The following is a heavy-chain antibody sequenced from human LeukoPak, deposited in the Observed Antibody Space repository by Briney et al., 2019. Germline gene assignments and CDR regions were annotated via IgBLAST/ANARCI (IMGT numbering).Heavy chain of an antibody. CDR1: GFTFSSYG. CDR2: IWYDGSNK. D-gene: IGHD3-10*01. V-gene: IGHV3-33*01. J-gene: IGHJ4*02. Sequence: QPGRSLRLSCAASGFTFSSYGMHWVRQAPGKGLEWVAVIWYDGSNKYYADSVKGRFTISRDNSKNTLYLQMNSLRAEDTAVYYCARDFQGVTMARGDLDYWGQGTLVTVSS. CDR3: ARDFQGVTMARGDLDY.